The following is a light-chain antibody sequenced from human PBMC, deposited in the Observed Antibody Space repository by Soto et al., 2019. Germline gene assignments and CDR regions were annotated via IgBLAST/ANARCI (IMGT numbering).Light chain of an antibody. V-gene: IGKV3-20*01. Sequence: EIVLTQSPRTLSLSPGERATLSCRASQSLSNNIYLAWYQQKPGQAPRLLIFGASRWATGIPDRFIGSGSGTEFILTISSLQPDDFAIYHCHQHGGSPKTFGQGTKLDIK. CDR1: QSLSNNIY. CDR2: GAS. CDR3: HQHGGSPKT. J-gene: IGKJ2*01.